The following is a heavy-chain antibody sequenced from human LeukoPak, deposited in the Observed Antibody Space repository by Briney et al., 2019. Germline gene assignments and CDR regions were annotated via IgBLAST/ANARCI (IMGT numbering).Heavy chain of an antibody. CDR3: ARYYGDRFYFDY. CDR1: GDSFTTYW. D-gene: IGHD4-17*01. CDR2: IYPGDSDT. V-gene: IGHV5-51*01. J-gene: IGHJ4*02. Sequence: ESLKISRKGSGDSFTTYWIAWVRHMPGKSLEWVGIIYPGDSDTRYSPSFQGQVTISADKSISTAYLQWSSLKASDTAMFYCARYYGDRFYFDYWGQGTLVTVSS.